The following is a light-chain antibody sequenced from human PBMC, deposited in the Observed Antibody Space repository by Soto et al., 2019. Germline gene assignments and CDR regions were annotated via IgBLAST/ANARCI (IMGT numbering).Light chain of an antibody. CDR2: DAS. Sequence: EIVLTQSPATLSLSPGDRATLSCRASQSVSDYLAWYQQKPGQAPRLLIYDASNRATGIPARFSGSGSGTDFTLTISSLEPEDFAVYYCQQRSFTFGPGTKVEMK. CDR3: QQRSFT. J-gene: IGKJ3*01. V-gene: IGKV3-11*01. CDR1: QSVSDY.